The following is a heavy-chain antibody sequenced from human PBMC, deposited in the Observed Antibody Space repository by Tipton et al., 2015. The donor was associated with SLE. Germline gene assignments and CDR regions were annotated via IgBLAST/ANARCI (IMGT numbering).Heavy chain of an antibody. D-gene: IGHD3-10*01. CDR1: GYYITSGYH. V-gene: IGHV4-38-2*01. J-gene: IGHJ4*02. Sequence: GLVKPSETLSLTCSVSGYYITSGYHWGWIRQAPGKGLEWVGTIYYTGRTYYTTSLKSRVTISVDTSKNQFSLKLSSVTAADTAVYYCATLDASGSYPFDYWGQGTRVTVSS. CDR3: ATLDASGSYPFDY. CDR2: IYYTGRT.